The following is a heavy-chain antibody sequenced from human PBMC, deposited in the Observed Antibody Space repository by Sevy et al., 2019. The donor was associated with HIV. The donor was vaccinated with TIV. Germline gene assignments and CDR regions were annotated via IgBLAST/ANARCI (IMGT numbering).Heavy chain of an antibody. CDR1: GFPFSGSA. V-gene: IGHV3-73*01. CDR3: TRRYSSGWYLFDP. J-gene: IGHJ5*01. D-gene: IGHD6-19*01. Sequence: GGSLRLSCAASGFPFSGSAMHWVRQASGKGLEWVGRIRSKANSYATAYAASVKGRFTISRDDSKNTAYLQMNSLKTEDTAVYYCTRRYSSGWYLFDPWGQGTLVTVSS. CDR2: IRSKANSYAT.